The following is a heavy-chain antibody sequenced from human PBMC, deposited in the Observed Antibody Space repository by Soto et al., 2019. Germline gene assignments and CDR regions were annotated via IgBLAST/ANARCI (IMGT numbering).Heavy chain of an antibody. CDR2: ISGSGGST. V-gene: IGHV3-23*01. CDR1: GFTFSSYA. J-gene: IGHJ4*02. Sequence: GGSLRLSCAASGFTFSSYAMSWARQAPGKGLEWVSAISGSGGSTYYADSVKGRFTISRDNSKNTLYLQMNSLRAEDTAVYYCAKDRLPLRCFDYWGQGTLVTVSS. CDR3: AKDRLPLRCFDY.